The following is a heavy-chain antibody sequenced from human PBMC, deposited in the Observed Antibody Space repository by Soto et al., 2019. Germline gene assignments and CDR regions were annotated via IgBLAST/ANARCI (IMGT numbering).Heavy chain of an antibody. J-gene: IGHJ6*02. CDR2: IYYSGSA. V-gene: IGHV4-39*01. CDR3: ARRLGYCISTSCHYGMDV. CDR1: GGSISSSDHY. Sequence: SETLSLTCTVSGGSISSSDHYWGWIRQPPGKGLEWIGNIYYSGSASYNPSLKSRVTISVDTSKNQVSLKLSSVTAADTAVYICARRLGYCISTSCHYGMDVWGQGTTVTVSS. D-gene: IGHD2-2*01.